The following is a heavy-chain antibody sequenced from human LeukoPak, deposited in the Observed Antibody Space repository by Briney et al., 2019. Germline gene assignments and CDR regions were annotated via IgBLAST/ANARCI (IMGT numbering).Heavy chain of an antibody. CDR1: GGSLSTYY. D-gene: IGHD3-22*01. CDR2: INYSGST. CDR3: ARNPYSSGYYYALRAFDI. J-gene: IGHJ3*02. V-gene: IGHV4-59*12. Sequence: SETLSLACTVSGGSLSTYYWSWIWQPPGKGLEWIGYINYSGSTKYNPSLKSRVTISVDTSKNQFSLKLSSVTAADTAVYYCARNPYSSGYYYALRAFDIWGQGTMVTVSS.